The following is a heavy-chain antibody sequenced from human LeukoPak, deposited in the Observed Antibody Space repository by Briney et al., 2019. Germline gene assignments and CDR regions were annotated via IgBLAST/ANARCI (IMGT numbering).Heavy chain of an antibody. D-gene: IGHD2-15*01. V-gene: IGHV3-53*01. J-gene: IGHJ3*02. CDR3: ARSHTDIVVVVAARGCDAFDI. CDR2: IYSGGST. CDR1: GFTVSSNY. Sequence: GGSLRLSCAASGFTVSSNYMSWVRQAPGKGLEWVSVIYSGGSTYYADSVKGRFTISRDNSKNTLYLQMNSLRAEDTAVYYCARSHTDIVVVVAARGCDAFDIWGQGTMVTVSS.